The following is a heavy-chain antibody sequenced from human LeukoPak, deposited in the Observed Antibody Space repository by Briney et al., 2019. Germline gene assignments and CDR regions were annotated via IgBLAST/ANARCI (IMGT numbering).Heavy chain of an antibody. CDR3: ASYSYGDNWFDP. Sequence: SETLSLTCSVSSGSTSSYHWSWIRQPPGKGLDWIGYISYTGNTNYNPSLKSRVTISEDRSKNQFSLKLSSVTAADTAVYYCASYSYGDNWFDPWGQGTLVTVSS. CDR2: ISYTGNT. D-gene: IGHD5-18*01. V-gene: IGHV4-59*12. J-gene: IGHJ5*02. CDR1: SGSTSSYH.